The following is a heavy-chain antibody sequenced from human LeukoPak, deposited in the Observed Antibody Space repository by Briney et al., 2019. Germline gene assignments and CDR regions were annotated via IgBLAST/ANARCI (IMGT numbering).Heavy chain of an antibody. Sequence: PSETLSLTCAVYGGSFSGYYWSWIRQPPGKGLEGIGEINHSGGTNYNPSLKSRVTISVDTSKNQFSLKLSSVTAADTAVYYCATSFRRGNGMNRFDPWGQGTLVTVSS. J-gene: IGHJ5*02. CDR2: INHSGGT. V-gene: IGHV4-34*01. CDR3: ATSFRRGNGMNRFDP. CDR1: GGSFSGYY. D-gene: IGHD2-8*01.